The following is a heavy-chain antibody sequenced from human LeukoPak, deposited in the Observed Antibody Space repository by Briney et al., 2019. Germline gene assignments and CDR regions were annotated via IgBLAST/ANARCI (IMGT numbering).Heavy chain of an antibody. Sequence: SQTLSLTCAISGDGVSGNTTAWNWIRQSPSRGLEWLGRTYCRSRWYHDYAVSVTSRISISADTYKNQFSLQLISVTPDDTAIYFCARGISRFNWFDTWGQGTLVTVSS. D-gene: IGHD3-10*01. CDR2: TYCRSRWYH. CDR1: GDGVSGNTTA. J-gene: IGHJ5*02. CDR3: ARGISRFNWFDT. V-gene: IGHV6-1*01.